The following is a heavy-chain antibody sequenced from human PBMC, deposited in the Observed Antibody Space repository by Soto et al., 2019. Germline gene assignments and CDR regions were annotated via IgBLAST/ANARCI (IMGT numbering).Heavy chain of an antibody. V-gene: IGHV4-4*02. CDR3: ASLIAAARQFDY. Sequence: SETLSLTCAVSGGSISSSNWWSWVRQPPGKGLEWIGEIYHSGSTNYNPSLKSRVTISVDKSKNQFSLKLSSVTAADTAVYYCASLIAAARQFDYWGQGTLVTVSS. D-gene: IGHD6-13*01. CDR2: IYHSGST. J-gene: IGHJ4*02. CDR1: GGSISSSNW.